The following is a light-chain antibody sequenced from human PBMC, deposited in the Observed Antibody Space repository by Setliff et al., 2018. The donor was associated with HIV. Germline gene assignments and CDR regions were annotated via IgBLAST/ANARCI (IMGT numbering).Light chain of an antibody. CDR3: SSYTHSNSYV. CDR2: DVS. V-gene: IGLV2-11*01. CDR1: SSDVGGYNY. Sequence: QSVLTQPRSVSGSPGQSVTISCTGTSSDVGGYNYVSWYHQHPGKAPKLMISDVSKRPSWVPDRFSGSKSGNTASLTIFGLQAADEADYYCSSYTHSNSYVFRTGTKATVL. J-gene: IGLJ1*01.